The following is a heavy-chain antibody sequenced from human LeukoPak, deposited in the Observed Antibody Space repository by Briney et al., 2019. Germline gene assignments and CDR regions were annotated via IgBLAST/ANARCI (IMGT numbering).Heavy chain of an antibody. CDR3: ARDPSLVGTSPYFDF. CDR2: INPSGGST. V-gene: IGHV1-46*01. CDR1: GYTFTSYY. D-gene: IGHD1-26*01. J-gene: IGHJ4*02. Sequence: GASVKVSCKASGYTFTSYYMYWVRQAPGQGLEWMGIINPSGGSTTYAQKFQGRVTMTRDTSTTTVFMELSSLRSEDTAVYFCARDPSLVGTSPYFDFWGQGTLVTVSS.